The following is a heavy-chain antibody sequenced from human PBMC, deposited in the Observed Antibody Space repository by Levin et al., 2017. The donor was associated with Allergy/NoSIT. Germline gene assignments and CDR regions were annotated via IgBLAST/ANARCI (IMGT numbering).Heavy chain of an antibody. V-gene: IGHV3-30*18. D-gene: IGHD6-13*01. Sequence: GESLKISCAASGFTFSSYGMHWVRQAPGKGLEWVAVISYDGSNKYYADSVKGRFTISRDNSKNTLYLQMNSLRAEDTAVYYCAKDSGHSSSWYAPYYYYGMDVWGQGTTVTVSS. J-gene: IGHJ6*02. CDR3: AKDSGHSSSWYAPYYYYGMDV. CDR2: ISYDGSNK. CDR1: GFTFSSYG.